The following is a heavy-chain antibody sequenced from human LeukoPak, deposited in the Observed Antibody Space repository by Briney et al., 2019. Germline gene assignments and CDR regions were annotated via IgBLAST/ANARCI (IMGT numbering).Heavy chain of an antibody. CDR1: GFTFSSYA. CDR3: AKEHRVDSSGYYYGS. J-gene: IGHJ5*02. CDR2: ISGSGDST. V-gene: IGHV3-23*01. Sequence: GGSPRLSCAASGFTFSSYAMSWVRQAPGKGLEWVSGISGSGDSTYYADSVKGRFIISRDNSKNTVYLQMDSLRAEDTAVYYCAKEHRVDSSGYYYGSWGQGTLVTVAS. D-gene: IGHD3-22*01.